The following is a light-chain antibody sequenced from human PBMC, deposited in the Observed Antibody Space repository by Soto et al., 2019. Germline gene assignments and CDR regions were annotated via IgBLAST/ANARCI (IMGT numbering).Light chain of an antibody. CDR2: AAS. Sequence: DIQLTQSPSFLSASVGDRVTITCRASQGINDYLAWYQQKPGKAPKLLIHAASTLQSEVPSRFSGSASGTEFTLTISSLQPEDFATYYCQHFNVYPLTFGGGTKVEIK. J-gene: IGKJ4*01. CDR1: QGINDY. CDR3: QHFNVYPLT. V-gene: IGKV1-9*01.